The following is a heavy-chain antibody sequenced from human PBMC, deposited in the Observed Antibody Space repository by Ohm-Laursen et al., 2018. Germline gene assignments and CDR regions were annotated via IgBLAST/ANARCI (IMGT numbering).Heavy chain of an antibody. D-gene: IGHD3-9*01. V-gene: IGHV3-7*01. CDR2: IEQDGSEK. J-gene: IGHJ6*02. Sequence: SLRLSCAASGFTFSTYWMNWIRQAPGKGLEWVANIEQDGSEKNYVESVKGRSSISRDNTKNSLYLQMNSLRAEDTAVYYCAREWYINDWSYSQYYYYTLDVWGQGTTGTVAS. CDR3: AREWYINDWSYSQYYYYTLDV. CDR1: GFTFSTYW.